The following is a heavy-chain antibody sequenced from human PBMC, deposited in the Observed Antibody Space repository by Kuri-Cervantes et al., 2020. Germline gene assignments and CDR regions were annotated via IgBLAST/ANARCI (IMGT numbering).Heavy chain of an antibody. Sequence: GGSLRLSCVASGFTFSIYTVNWVRQAPGKGLEWVSGISWNSGSIGYADSVKGRFTISRDNAKNSLYLQMNSLRAEDTALYYCAKGFTPAMIRGAFDIWGQGTMVTVSS. J-gene: IGHJ3*02. CDR3: AKGFTPAMIRGAFDI. V-gene: IGHV3-9*01. CDR1: GFTFSIYT. CDR2: ISWNSGSI. D-gene: IGHD2-2*01.